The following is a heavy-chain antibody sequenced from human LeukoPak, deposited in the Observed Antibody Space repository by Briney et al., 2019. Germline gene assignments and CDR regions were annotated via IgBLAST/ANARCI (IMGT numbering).Heavy chain of an antibody. V-gene: IGHV3-30*02. CDR2: IRYDGSNK. CDR1: GFTFSSYG. J-gene: IGHJ3*02. Sequence: PGGSLRLSCAASGFTFSSYGMHWVRQAPGKGLEWVAFIRYDGSNKYYADSVKGRFTISRDNSKNTLYLQMNSLRAEDTAVYYCARDIGYCSSTSCSPAAFDIWGQGTMVTVSS. CDR3: ARDIGYCSSTSCSPAAFDI. D-gene: IGHD2-2*03.